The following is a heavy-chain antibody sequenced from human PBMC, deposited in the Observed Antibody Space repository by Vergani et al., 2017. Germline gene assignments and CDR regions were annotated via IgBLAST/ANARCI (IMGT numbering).Heavy chain of an antibody. D-gene: IGHD3-3*01. J-gene: IGHJ3*02. V-gene: IGHV3-48*02. CDR2: ISSSSSTI. CDR1: GFTFSSYS. Sequence: EVQLVESGGGLVQPGGSLRLSCAASGFTFSSYSMNWVRQAPGKGLEWVSYISSSSSTIYYADSVKGRFTISRDNAKNSLYLQMNSLRDEDTAVYYCAREWYYDFWSGYYGDPARGAFDIWGQGTMVTVSS. CDR3: AREWYYDFWSGYYGDPARGAFDI.